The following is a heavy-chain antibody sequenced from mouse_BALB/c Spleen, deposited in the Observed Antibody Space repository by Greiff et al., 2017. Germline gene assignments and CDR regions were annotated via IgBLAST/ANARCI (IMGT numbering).Heavy chain of an antibody. CDR3: ARSALHYYGSFAY. V-gene: IGHV5-17*02. CDR1: GFTFSSFG. Sequence: VQLVESGGGLVQPGGSRKLSCAASGFTFSSFGMHWVRQAPEKGLEWVAYISSGSSTIYYADTVKGRFTISRDNPKNTLFLQMTSLRSEDTAMYYCARSALHYYGSFAYWGQGTLVTVSA. J-gene: IGHJ3*01. D-gene: IGHD1-2*01. CDR2: ISSGSSTI.